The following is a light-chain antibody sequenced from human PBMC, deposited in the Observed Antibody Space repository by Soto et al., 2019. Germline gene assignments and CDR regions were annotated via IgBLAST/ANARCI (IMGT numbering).Light chain of an antibody. Sequence: QSVLTQPASVSGSPGQSITISCTGTSSDAGGYNYVSWYQQHPGKAPKLMIYEVSNRPSGVSNRFSGSKSGNTASLTISGLQAEDEADYYCTSYTSTSTGVFGGGTKLTV. V-gene: IGLV2-14*01. J-gene: IGLJ3*02. CDR1: SSDAGGYNY. CDR2: EVS. CDR3: TSYTSTSTGV.